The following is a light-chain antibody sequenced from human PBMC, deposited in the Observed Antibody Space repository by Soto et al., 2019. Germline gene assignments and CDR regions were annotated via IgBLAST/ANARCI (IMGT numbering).Light chain of an antibody. CDR3: QQYKNWPPLYT. Sequence: EIVLTQSPATLSVSPGERATLSCRASQSVSSNLAWFQQRPGQAPRLLIYGASTRAADIPARFSCSGSGTEFTLTISSLQSEDFAVYYCQQYKNWPPLYTFGQGTKLEIK. CDR2: GAS. V-gene: IGKV3-15*01. J-gene: IGKJ2*01. CDR1: QSVSSN.